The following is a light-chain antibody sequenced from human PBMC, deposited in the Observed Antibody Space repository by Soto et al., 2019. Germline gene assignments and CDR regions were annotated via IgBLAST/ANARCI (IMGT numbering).Light chain of an antibody. J-gene: IGLJ1*01. CDR1: SSDVGGYNY. V-gene: IGLV2-14*01. CDR3: SSYTSSSNYV. Sequence: QSVLTQPASVSGSPGQSITISCTGTSSDVGGYNYVSWYQQHPGKAPKLMIYEVSNRPSGVSNRFSGSKSGNTASLTISGPQAEDEADYYCSSYTSSSNYVFGTGTKVTV. CDR2: EVS.